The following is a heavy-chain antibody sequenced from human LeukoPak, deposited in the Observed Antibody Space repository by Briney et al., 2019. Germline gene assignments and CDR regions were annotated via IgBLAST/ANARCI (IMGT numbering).Heavy chain of an antibody. J-gene: IGHJ4*02. V-gene: IGHV3-23*01. CDR3: AKKVICGDYPNMDY. Sequence: GGSLRLSCAASGFTFSSYAMSWVRQAPGKGLEWVSAISGSGGSTYYADSVKGRFTISRDNSKNTLYLQMNSLRAEDTAVYYCAKKVICGDYPNMDYWGQGTLVTVSS. CDR2: ISGSGGST. CDR1: GFTFSSYA. D-gene: IGHD4-17*01.